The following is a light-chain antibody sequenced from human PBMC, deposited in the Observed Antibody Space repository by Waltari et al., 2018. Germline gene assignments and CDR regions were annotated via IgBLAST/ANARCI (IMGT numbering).Light chain of an antibody. CDR2: DVN. CDR3: SSYSRITTSVV. V-gene: IGLV2-14*01. J-gene: IGLJ3*02. CDR1: SSAIRTYNY. Sequence: SALTQPASVSGSPGQSITISCTGTSSAIRTYNYAPWYQQHPGKAPQLMIYDVNKRPSGVSYRFSGSKSGNTASLTISGLQAEDEADYYCSSYSRITTSVVFGGGTKLTVL.